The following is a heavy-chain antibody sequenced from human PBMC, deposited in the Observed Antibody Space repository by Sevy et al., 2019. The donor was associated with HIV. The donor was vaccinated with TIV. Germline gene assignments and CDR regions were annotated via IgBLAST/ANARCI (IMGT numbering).Heavy chain of an antibody. Sequence: GGSLRLSCEASGFTFSSFGMSWVRQAPGKGLEWVSGISGTGGSTYYADSVKGRFTISRDNSKNTLYIHMISLRAEDTAVYYCAKDRGRIWDQFFFDYWGQGTLVSVSS. J-gene: IGHJ4*02. CDR3: AKDRGRIWDQFFFDY. D-gene: IGHD1-26*01. CDR1: GFTFSSFG. V-gene: IGHV3-23*01. CDR2: ISGTGGST.